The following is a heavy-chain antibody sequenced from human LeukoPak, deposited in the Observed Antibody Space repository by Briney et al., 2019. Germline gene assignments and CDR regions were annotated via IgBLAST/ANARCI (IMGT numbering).Heavy chain of an antibody. CDR1: GYTFTTYD. D-gene: IGHD3/OR15-3a*01. J-gene: IGHJ6*03. CDR3: ARGPLGLRDYYMGV. CDR2: MNPNSGNT. V-gene: IGHV1-8*03. Sequence: ASVKVSCKASGYTFTTYDINWVRQATGQGLEWMGWMNPNSGNTGYAQKFQGRVTITRNTSIGTADMELSSLRSEDTAVYYCARGPLGLRDYYMGVWGKGTTVTVSS.